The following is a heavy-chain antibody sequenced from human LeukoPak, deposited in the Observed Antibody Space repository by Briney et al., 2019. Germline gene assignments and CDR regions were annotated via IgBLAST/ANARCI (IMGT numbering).Heavy chain of an antibody. J-gene: IGHJ5*02. Sequence: SETLSLTCTVSGGSVSDSSYYWGWIRQPPGMGLEWIGSIYYSGSTYYNPSLKSRVTISTDTSKNQFSLRLTSVTAADTAVYYCARDISGHSSWLSTKEYNWFDPWGHGTLVVVSS. CDR1: GGSVSDSSYY. CDR2: IYYSGST. V-gene: IGHV4-39*07. CDR3: ARDISGHSSWLSTKEYNWFDP. D-gene: IGHD6-13*01.